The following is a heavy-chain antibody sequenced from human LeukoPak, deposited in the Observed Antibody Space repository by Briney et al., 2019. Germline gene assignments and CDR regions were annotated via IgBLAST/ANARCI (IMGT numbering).Heavy chain of an antibody. Sequence: ASVKVSCKASGYTFTSYGISWVRQAPGQGHEWMGWISAYNGNTNYAQKLQGRVTMTTDTSTSTAYMELRSLRSDDTAVYYCARELPYGGAFDIWGQGTMVTVSS. CDR2: ISAYNGNT. CDR3: ARELPYGGAFDI. V-gene: IGHV1-18*01. CDR1: GYTFTSYG. D-gene: IGHD3-10*01. J-gene: IGHJ3*02.